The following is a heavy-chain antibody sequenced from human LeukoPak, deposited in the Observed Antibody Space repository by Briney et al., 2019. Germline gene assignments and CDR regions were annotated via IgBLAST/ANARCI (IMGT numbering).Heavy chain of an antibody. D-gene: IGHD5-24*01. CDR3: ARGNYPSSFDS. CDR1: GFTLRNYW. CDR2: INGDGSNT. Sequence: PGGSLRLSCAASGFTLRNYWMHWVRRAPGKGLVWVSHINGDGSNTGYADSVKGRFTISRDNAKNTLYLQINSLRAEDTAVYYCARGNYPSSFDSWGQGTLVTVSS. V-gene: IGHV3-74*01. J-gene: IGHJ4*02.